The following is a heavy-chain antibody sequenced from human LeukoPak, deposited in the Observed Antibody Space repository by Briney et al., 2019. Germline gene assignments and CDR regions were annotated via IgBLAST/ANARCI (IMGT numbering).Heavy chain of an antibody. Sequence: KPGGSLRLSCAASGFTFTDFYMSWIRQAPGKGLEWLSDISRSSTDTNYADPVKGRFTISRDNAKNSLFLQLNSLRAEDTAVYYCARKTYYYDSGSYSKSYYFDYWGQGTLVTVSS. V-gene: IGHV3-11*06. J-gene: IGHJ4*02. CDR2: ISRSSTDT. CDR1: GFTFTDFY. CDR3: ARKTYYYDSGSYSKSYYFDY. D-gene: IGHD3-10*01.